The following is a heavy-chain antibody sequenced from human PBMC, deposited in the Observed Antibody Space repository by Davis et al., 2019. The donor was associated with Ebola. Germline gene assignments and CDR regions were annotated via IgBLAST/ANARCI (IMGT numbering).Heavy chain of an antibody. CDR3: ARGSGYDSSGYYLLSY. CDR1: GFTFSDYY. D-gene: IGHD3-22*01. J-gene: IGHJ4*02. V-gene: IGHV3-11*04. CDR2: ISSSGSTI. Sequence: GESLKISCAASGFTFSDYYMSWIRQAPGKGLEWVSYISSSGSTIYYADSVKGRFTISRDNAKNSLYLQMNSLRAEDTAVYYCARGSGYDSSGYYLLSYWGQGTLVTVSS.